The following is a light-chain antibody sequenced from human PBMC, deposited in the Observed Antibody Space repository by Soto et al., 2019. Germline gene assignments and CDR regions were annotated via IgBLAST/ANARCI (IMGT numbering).Light chain of an antibody. CDR2: DAS. CDR1: QSISKW. Sequence: DIQMTQSPSTLSASVGDRATITCRASQSISKWLAWYQQKPGKAPKVLIFDASILKSGVPSRFSGTGSGTEFTLTINSLQPDDFATYYCQQYNNYLTWTFGQGTKVEIK. J-gene: IGKJ1*01. V-gene: IGKV1-5*01. CDR3: QQYNNYLTWT.